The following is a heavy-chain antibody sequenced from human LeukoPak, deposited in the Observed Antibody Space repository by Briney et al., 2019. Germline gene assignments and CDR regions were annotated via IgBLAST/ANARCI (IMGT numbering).Heavy chain of an antibody. Sequence: GESLKISCNGAGYSFTSYWSGWVRQMPGKGLEWMGIIFPGDSDTRYSPSFQGQVTISADKSISTAYLQWSSLKASDTAMYYCARPYCSGGSCYSGYAFDIWGQGTMVTVSS. CDR2: IFPGDSDT. CDR3: ARPYCSGGSCYSGYAFDI. V-gene: IGHV5-51*01. D-gene: IGHD2-15*01. J-gene: IGHJ3*02. CDR1: GYSFTSYW.